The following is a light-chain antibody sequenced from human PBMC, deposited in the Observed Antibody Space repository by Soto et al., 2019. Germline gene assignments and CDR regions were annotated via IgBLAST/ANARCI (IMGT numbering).Light chain of an antibody. CDR2: GAS. J-gene: IGKJ3*01. Sequence: EIVMTQSPATLSVSPGERATLSCRASQSVSSNLAWYQQNPGQAPRLLIYGASTRATGIPARFSGGRSGTEYFTTISSLLSDDYVVYYYQQYNNRPPGFTFGPGTKVDIK. V-gene: IGKV3-15*01. CDR3: QQYNNRPPGFT. CDR1: QSVSSN.